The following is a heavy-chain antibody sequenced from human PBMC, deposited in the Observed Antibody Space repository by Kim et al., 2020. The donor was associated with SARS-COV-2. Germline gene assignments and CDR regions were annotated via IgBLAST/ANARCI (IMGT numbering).Heavy chain of an antibody. Sequence: SGPTLVNPTQTLTLTCSFSGFSLSISDVGVGWIRQPPGNALEWLALIYGDDDKRYNPSLRSRITITKDTSKNQVVLTLSNMDPVDTATYYCAHTIYGDYVFGFWGQGTLVTVSS. CDR3: AHTIYGDYVFGF. V-gene: IGHV2-5*02. J-gene: IGHJ4*02. CDR1: GFSLSISDVG. D-gene: IGHD4-17*01. CDR2: IYGDDDK.